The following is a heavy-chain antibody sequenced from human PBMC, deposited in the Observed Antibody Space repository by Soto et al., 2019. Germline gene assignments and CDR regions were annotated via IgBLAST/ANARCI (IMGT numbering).Heavy chain of an antibody. CDR3: ARQMTSSTNYYDY. V-gene: IGHV3-23*01. D-gene: IGHD2-2*01. Sequence: GGSLRLSCAASGFTFSTYAMSWVRQAPGKGLEWVSAISGRVGGTFYADSVKGRFTIARDNSKNTLFLQMNSLRAEDTAVYFCARQMTSSTNYYDYWGQGTLVTVSS. CDR1: GFTFSTYA. J-gene: IGHJ4*02. CDR2: ISGRVGGT.